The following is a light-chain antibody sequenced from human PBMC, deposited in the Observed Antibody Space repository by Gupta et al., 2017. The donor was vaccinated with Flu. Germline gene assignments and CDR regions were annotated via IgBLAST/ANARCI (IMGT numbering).Light chain of an antibody. CDR1: QTVLYSSTNKSY. CDR2: WAS. V-gene: IGKV4-1*01. Sequence: DIVMTQSPDSLAVSLGERATINCKSSQTVLYSSTNKSYLAWYQQRPGQSPKLLIYWASTRESGVPDRFSGSGSGTDFTLTISSLQAEDVATYYCQQYYNTPYSFGRGTKLEIK. CDR3: QQYYNTPYS. J-gene: IGKJ2*03.